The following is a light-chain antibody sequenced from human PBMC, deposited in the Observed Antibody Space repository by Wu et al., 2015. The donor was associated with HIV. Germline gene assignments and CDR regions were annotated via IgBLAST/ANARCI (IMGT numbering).Light chain of an antibody. CDR2: GAS. Sequence: EIVLTQSPGTLSLSPGERATLSCRASQSVSSSYLAWYQQKCGQAPRLLIYGASSRATGIPDRFSGSGSGTEFTLTISSMQSEDSAVYYCQHHRTFGQGTKVEIK. J-gene: IGKJ1*01. CDR1: QSVSSSY. CDR3: QHHRT. V-gene: IGKV3-20*01.